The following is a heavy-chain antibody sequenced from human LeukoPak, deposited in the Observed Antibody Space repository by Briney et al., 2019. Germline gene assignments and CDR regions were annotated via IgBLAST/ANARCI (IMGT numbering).Heavy chain of an antibody. CDR2: INHSGST. CDR3: ARRPIVLMVYAREDWFDP. Sequence: SETLSLTCAVYGGSFSGYYWSWIRQPPEKGLEWIGEINHSGSTNYNPSLKSRVTISVDTSKNQFSLKLSSVTAADTAVYYCARRPIVLMVYAREDWFDPWGQGTLVTVSS. V-gene: IGHV4-34*01. J-gene: IGHJ5*02. CDR1: GGSFSGYY. D-gene: IGHD2-8*01.